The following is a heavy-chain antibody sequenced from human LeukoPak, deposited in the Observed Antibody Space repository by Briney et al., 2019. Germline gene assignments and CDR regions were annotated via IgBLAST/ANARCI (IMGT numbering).Heavy chain of an antibody. Sequence: SETLSLTCIVSGGSITNYYWNWIRQPPGKDLEWIGCVPYCGRTHHISALKSRVTIPVDTSKNQFPLNLRSVTAADTAVYYCARPGRQDAYNGHYWYFDLWGRGTLVTVSS. CDR2: VPYCGRT. J-gene: IGHJ2*01. V-gene: IGHV4-59*01. CDR3: ARPGRQDAYNGHYWYFDL. D-gene: IGHD5-24*01. CDR1: GGSITNYY.